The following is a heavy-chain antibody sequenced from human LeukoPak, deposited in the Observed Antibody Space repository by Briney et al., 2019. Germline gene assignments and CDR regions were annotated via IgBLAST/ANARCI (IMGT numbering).Heavy chain of an antibody. Sequence: ASVKVSCKASGYTFTGYYMYWVRQVPGQGLEWMGWITPNSGGTNYAQKFQGRVTMTRDTSISTAYMELSRLRSDDTAVYYCAREYYDSSAYNQEAIDYWGQGTLVTVSS. V-gene: IGHV1-2*02. D-gene: IGHD3-22*01. CDR2: ITPNSGGT. CDR1: GYTFTGYY. J-gene: IGHJ4*02. CDR3: AREYYDSSAYNQEAIDY.